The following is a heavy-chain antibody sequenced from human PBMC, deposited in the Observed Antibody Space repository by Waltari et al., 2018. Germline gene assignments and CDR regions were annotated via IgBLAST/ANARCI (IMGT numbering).Heavy chain of an antibody. D-gene: IGHD1-26*01. J-gene: IGHJ6*02. CDR2: IYYSGST. CDR3: ARVGAKYYGMDV. V-gene: IGHV4-59*01. CDR1: GGSISSYY. Sequence: QVQLQVSGPGLVKPSETLSLTCTVSGGSISSYYWSWIRQPPGKGLEWIGYIYYSGSTNYNPSLKSRVTISVDTSKNQFSLKLSSVTAADTALYYCARVGAKYYGMDVWGQGTTVTVSS.